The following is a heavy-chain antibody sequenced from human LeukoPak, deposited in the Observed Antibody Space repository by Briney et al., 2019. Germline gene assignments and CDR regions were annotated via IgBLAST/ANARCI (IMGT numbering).Heavy chain of an antibody. CDR2: INPNIGGT. CDR3: ASSEQLVSYPYYYYYGMDV. J-gene: IGHJ6*02. CDR1: GYTFTGYY. D-gene: IGHD6-13*01. Sequence: ASVKVSCKAAGYTFTGYYMHWVRQAPGQGLEWMGWINPNIGGTNYAQKFQGRVTMTSDTSISTAYMELSRLRSDDTAVYYCASSEQLVSYPYYYYYGMDVWGQGTTVTVSS. V-gene: IGHV1-2*02.